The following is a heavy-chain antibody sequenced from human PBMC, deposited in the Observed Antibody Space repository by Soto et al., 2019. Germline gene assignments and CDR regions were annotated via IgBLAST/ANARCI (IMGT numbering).Heavy chain of an antibody. CDR3: ASDLVGASDSYGLDV. Sequence: GGSVRLSCAASGFTFSNYGMHWVRQAPCKGLEWVAIIWHDGNNKYYADSVRGRFIISRDNSKNRLYLQMNSLRAEDTAVYYCASDLVGASDSYGLDVWGQGTPVTVSS. CDR1: GFTFSNYG. CDR2: IWHDGNNK. V-gene: IGHV3-33*01. J-gene: IGHJ6*02. D-gene: IGHD1-26*01.